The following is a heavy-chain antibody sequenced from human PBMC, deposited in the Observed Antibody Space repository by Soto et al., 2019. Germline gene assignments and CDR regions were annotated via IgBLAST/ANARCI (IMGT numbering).Heavy chain of an antibody. Sequence: QVQLQESGPGLVEPSQTLSLTCTVSGGSVSNGFYSWSWIRQSPGRGLEWIGHIYNSVNTYSNPSLESRLIISIDASNNQFSLKLRSVTAADTAVYYCARGPSGDKVDSWGQGTLVTVSS. J-gene: IGHJ4*02. CDR3: ARGPSGDKVDS. CDR2: IYNSVNT. CDR1: GGSVSNGFYS. D-gene: IGHD1-26*01. V-gene: IGHV4-30-4*01.